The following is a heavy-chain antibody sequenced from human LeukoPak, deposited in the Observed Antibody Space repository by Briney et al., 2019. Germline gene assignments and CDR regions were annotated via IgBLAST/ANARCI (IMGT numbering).Heavy chain of an antibody. CDR1: GYTLTELS. CDR3: ATLPRGWRFLEWLLSFDY. J-gene: IGHJ4*02. D-gene: IGHD3-3*01. Sequence: VASVKVSCKVSGYTLTELSMHWVRQAPGKGLEWVGGFDPEDGETIYAQKFQGRVTMTEDTSTDTAYMELSSLRSEDTAVYYCATLPRGWRFLEWLLSFDYWGQGTLVTVSS. CDR2: FDPEDGET. V-gene: IGHV1-24*01.